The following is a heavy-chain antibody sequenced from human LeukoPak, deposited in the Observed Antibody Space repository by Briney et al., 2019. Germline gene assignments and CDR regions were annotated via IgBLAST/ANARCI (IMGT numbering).Heavy chain of an antibody. V-gene: IGHV4-39*01. CDR1: GGSISSSSYY. Sequence: PSETLSLTCTVSGGSISSSSYYWGWIRQPPGKGLEWIGEINHSGSTNYNPSLKSRVTISVDTSKNQFSLKLSSVTAADTAVYYCARHWGRRYYYGSGSEPKYNWFDPWGQGTLVTVSS. D-gene: IGHD3-10*01. CDR2: INHSGST. CDR3: ARHWGRRYYYGSGSEPKYNWFDP. J-gene: IGHJ5*02.